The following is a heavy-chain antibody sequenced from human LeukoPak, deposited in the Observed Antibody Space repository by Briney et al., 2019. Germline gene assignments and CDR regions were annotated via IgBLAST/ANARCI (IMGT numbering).Heavy chain of an antibody. Sequence: GGSLRLSCAASGFTFRDYSDYWMSWVRQAPGKGLEWVANIKQDGSEKYYVDSVKGRFTISRDNAKNSLFLQMNSLRAEDTAVYDCARVGPYSYAHNSGCQGTLIIVSS. J-gene: IGHJ5*01. CDR3: ARVGPYSYAHNS. V-gene: IGHV3-7*01. CDR2: IKQDGSEK. D-gene: IGHD5-18*01. CDR1: GFTFRDYSDYW.